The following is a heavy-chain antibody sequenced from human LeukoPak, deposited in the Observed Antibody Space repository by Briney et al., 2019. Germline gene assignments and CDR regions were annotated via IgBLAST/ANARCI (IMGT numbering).Heavy chain of an antibody. D-gene: IGHD1-1*01. J-gene: IGHJ5*02. CDR1: GFTFSSYD. Sequence: GGSLRLSCAASGFTFSSYDMHWVRQAPGKGLEWVSAIGTAGDTYYPASVKGRFTISRENAKNSLYLQMNSLRAGDTAVYYCARGGTGSNDRGDWFDPWGQGTLVTVSS. CDR3: ARGGTGSNDRGDWFDP. V-gene: IGHV3-13*01. CDR2: IGTAGDT.